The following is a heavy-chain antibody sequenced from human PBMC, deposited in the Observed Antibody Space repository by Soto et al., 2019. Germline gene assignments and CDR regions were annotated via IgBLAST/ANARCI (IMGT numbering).Heavy chain of an antibody. Sequence: GASVKVSCKASGYTFTSYYMHWVRQAPGQGLEWMGIINPSGGSTSYAQKFQGRVTMTRDTSTSTVYMELSSLRSEDTAVYYCARCTIFGVVPYYYYGMDVWGQGTTVTVSS. D-gene: IGHD3-3*01. CDR3: ARCTIFGVVPYYYYGMDV. J-gene: IGHJ6*02. CDR2: INPSGGST. CDR1: GYTFTSYY. V-gene: IGHV1-46*01.